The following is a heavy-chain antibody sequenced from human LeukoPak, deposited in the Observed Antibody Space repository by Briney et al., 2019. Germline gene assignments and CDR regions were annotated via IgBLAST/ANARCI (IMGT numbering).Heavy chain of an antibody. CDR3: ARGIVGATKAHYFDY. CDR2: INHSGST. J-gene: IGHJ4*02. V-gene: IGHV4-34*01. Sequence: SETLSLTCAVYGGSFSGYYWSWIRQPPGKGLEWIGEINHSGSTNYNPSLKSRVTISVDTSKNQSSLKLSSVTAADTAVYYCARGIVGATKAHYFDYWGQGTLVTVSS. D-gene: IGHD1-26*01. CDR1: GGSFSGYY.